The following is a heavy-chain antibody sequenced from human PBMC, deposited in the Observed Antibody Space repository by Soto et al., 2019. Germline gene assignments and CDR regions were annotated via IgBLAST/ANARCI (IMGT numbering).Heavy chain of an antibody. Sequence: SGPTLVKPTQTLTLTCTFSGFSLSTTGVGVGWIRQPPGKALEWLALLYWDDDKRYRPSLKTRLTITKDNSKYQLVLTVTNMDPVDTATFYCAHTSGGRWALFDYWGQGALVTVSS. D-gene: IGHD1-26*01. CDR3: AHTSGGRWALFDY. CDR1: GFSLSTTGVG. V-gene: IGHV2-5*02. CDR2: LYWDDDK. J-gene: IGHJ4*02.